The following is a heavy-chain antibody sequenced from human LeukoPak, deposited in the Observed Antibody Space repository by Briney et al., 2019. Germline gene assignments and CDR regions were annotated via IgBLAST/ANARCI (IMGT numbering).Heavy chain of an antibody. CDR1: GFTFSSYA. CDR3: AKFLVTYDSSGIFDY. V-gene: IGHV3-23*01. J-gene: IGHJ4*02. D-gene: IGHD3-22*01. CDR2: ISGSGGST. Sequence: GGSLRLSCAASGFTFSSYAMSWVRQAPGKGLEWVSAISGSGGSTYYADSVKGRFTISRDNSKNTLYLQMSSLRAEDMAVYYCAKFLVTYDSSGIFDYWGQGTLVTVSS.